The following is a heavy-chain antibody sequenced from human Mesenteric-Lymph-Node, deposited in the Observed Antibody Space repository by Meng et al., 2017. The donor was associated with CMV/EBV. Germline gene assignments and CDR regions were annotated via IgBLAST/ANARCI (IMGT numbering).Heavy chain of an antibody. Sequence: SETLSLTCTVSGGSISSSSYYWGWIRQPPGKGLEWIGSIYYSGSTYYNPSLKSRVTISVDTSKNQFSLKLSSVTAADTAVYYCARALSGSYNWFDPWGQGTLVTVSS. CDR2: IYYSGST. V-gene: IGHV4-39*07. J-gene: IGHJ5*02. CDR1: GGSISSSSYY. D-gene: IGHD1-26*01. CDR3: ARALSGSYNWFDP.